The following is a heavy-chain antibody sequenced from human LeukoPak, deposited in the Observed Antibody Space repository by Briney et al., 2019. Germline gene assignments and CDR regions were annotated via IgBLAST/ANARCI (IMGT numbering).Heavy chain of an antibody. J-gene: IGHJ4*02. CDR3: ARWARYGSGDY. CDR2: INHSGST. CDR1: GGSFSGYY. Sequence: PSQTLSLTCAVYGGSFSGYYWSWIRQPPGKGLEWIGGINHSGSTNYNPSLKSRVTISVDTSKIHFSLKLSSVTAADTAVYYCARWARYGSGDYWGQVTLVTVSS. D-gene: IGHD3-10*01. V-gene: IGHV4-34*01.